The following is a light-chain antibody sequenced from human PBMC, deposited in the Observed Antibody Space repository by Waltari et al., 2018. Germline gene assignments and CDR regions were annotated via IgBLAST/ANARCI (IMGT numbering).Light chain of an antibody. CDR1: TDDIGYFDY. CDR3: TSYTSTNTLI. CDR2: DFP. J-gene: IGLJ2*01. Sequence: QSALTQPASLSGSPGQCITISCSGTTDDIGYFDYVQCHQQHPGKAPKLMIFDFPKRPSGVSNRFSGPKSGNTASLTISGLQPEDEADYYCTSYTSTNTLILGGGTKLTVL. V-gene: IGLV2-14*01.